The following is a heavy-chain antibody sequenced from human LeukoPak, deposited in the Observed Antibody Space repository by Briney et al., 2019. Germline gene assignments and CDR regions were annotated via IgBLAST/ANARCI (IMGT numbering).Heavy chain of an antibody. Sequence: ASVKVSCKASGYTFTGYYMHWVRQAPGQGLEWMGWINPNSGGTNYAQKFQGRVTMTRDTSISTAYMELSRLRSDDTAVYYCARVSGSYPLSFDYWGQGTLVTVSS. CDR2: INPNSGGT. V-gene: IGHV1-2*02. CDR3: ARVSGSYPLSFDY. J-gene: IGHJ4*02. CDR1: GYTFTGYY. D-gene: IGHD1-26*01.